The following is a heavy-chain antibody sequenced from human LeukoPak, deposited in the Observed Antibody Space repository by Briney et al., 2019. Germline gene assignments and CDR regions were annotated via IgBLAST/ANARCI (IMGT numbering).Heavy chain of an antibody. J-gene: IGHJ5*02. CDR2: IIPILGIE. V-gene: IGHV1-69*02. Sequence: VTVSCMASGGTFISYIISWVRPPPGQGLEWVGGIIPILGIENYVQKFQGRVTITADRSTSTAYMELSSLRSEDTAVYCCARGSSGYYSHESWFAPWGQGTLVTVSS. CDR3: ARGSSGYYSHESWFAP. CDR1: GGTFISYI. D-gene: IGHD3-22*01.